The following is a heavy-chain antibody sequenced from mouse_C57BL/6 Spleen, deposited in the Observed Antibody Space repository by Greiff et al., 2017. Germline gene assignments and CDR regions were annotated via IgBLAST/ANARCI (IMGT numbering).Heavy chain of an antibody. CDR1: GFSFSSYA. Sequence: EVKLMESGGGLVKPGGSLKLSCAVSGFSFSSYAMSWVRQTPEKRLGWVATISDGGSYTYYPDNVKGRFTISRDNAKNNLYLQMSHMKSEDTAMYYCAREGGWFAYWGQGTLVTVSA. J-gene: IGHJ3*01. CDR3: AREGGWFAY. CDR2: ISDGGSYT. V-gene: IGHV5-4*01.